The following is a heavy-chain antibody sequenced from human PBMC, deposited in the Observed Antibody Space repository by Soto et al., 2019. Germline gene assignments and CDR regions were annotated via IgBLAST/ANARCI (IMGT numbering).Heavy chain of an antibody. D-gene: IGHD2-2*01. CDR1: GFTFSSYS. Sequence: GGSLRLSCAASGFTFSSYSMNWVRQAPGKGLEWVSYISSSSSTIYYADSVKGRFTISRDNAKNSLYLQMNSLRDEDTAVYYCASTVPAQDYYYGMDVWGQGTTVTVSS. V-gene: IGHV3-48*02. CDR3: ASTVPAQDYYYGMDV. J-gene: IGHJ6*02. CDR2: ISSSSSTI.